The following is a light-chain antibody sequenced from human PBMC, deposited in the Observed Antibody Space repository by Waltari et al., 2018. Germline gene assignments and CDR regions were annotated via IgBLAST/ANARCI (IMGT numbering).Light chain of an antibody. CDR1: SSAVGGYKS. Sequence: QSALTQPRSVSGSPGQSVTISCTGPSSAVGGYKSVSWYQQHPGKAPNLMIYDVSERPSGVPDRFSGSKSGNTASLTISGLQAEDEADYYCCSHAGSYVIFGGGTKLTVL. J-gene: IGLJ2*01. CDR3: CSHAGSYVI. V-gene: IGLV2-11*01. CDR2: DVS.